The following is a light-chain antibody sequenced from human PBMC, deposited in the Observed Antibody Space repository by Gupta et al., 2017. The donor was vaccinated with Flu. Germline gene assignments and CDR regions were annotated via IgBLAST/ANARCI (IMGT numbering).Light chain of an antibody. CDR2: GAS. V-gene: IGKV3-20*01. CDR1: QSVSSRY. Sequence: EIVLTQTPGTLSLSPVERATLSCRASQSVSSRYLAWYQQKPGQAPRLLIYGASSRATGIPDRCSGSGSGTDFTLTISRLEPEDFAVYYCQQYGRTFGGGTKVEIK. J-gene: IGKJ4*01. CDR3: QQYGRT.